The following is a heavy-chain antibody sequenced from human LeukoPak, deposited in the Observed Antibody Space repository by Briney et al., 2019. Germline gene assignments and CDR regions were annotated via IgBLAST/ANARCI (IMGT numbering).Heavy chain of an antibody. D-gene: IGHD5-18*01. CDR2: IYYTGGET. Sequence: SETLSLICTVSGGSISSYYWSWIRQPPGKGLEWIGYIYYTGGETNYNPSLKSRLTLSVDTSKNQFSLILTSVTAADTAVYYCARQPPATAAFDIWAQGTMVTVSS. J-gene: IGHJ3*02. CDR1: GGSISSYY. V-gene: IGHV4-59*08. CDR3: ARQPPATAAFDI.